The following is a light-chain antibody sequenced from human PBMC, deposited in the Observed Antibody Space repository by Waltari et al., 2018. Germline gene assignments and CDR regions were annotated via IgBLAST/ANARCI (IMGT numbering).Light chain of an antibody. CDR1: SSNIGSNT. Sequence: QSVLTQPPSASGTPGQRLTISCSGSSSNIGSNTVNWYQQLPGSAPKLLIYSNKQRPSGVPGRVSGSKSGTSASLAISGLQSEDEADYYCAAWDDSLNGVVFGGGTKLTVL. V-gene: IGLV1-44*01. J-gene: IGLJ2*01. CDR2: SNK. CDR3: AAWDDSLNGVV.